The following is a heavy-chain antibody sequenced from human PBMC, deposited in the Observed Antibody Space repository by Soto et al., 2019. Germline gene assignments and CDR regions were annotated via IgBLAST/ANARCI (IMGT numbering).Heavy chain of an antibody. CDR2: IYYSGST. CDR1: GGSISSYY. Sequence: SETLALTCTVSGGSISSYYWSWIRQPPGKGLEWIGYIYYSGSTNYNPSLKSRVTISVDTSKNQFSLKLSSVTAADTAVYYCARGRIFTVTDYYYYYMDVWGKGTTVTGSS. J-gene: IGHJ6*03. CDR3: ARGRIFTVTDYYYYYMDV. D-gene: IGHD4-4*01. V-gene: IGHV4-59*01.